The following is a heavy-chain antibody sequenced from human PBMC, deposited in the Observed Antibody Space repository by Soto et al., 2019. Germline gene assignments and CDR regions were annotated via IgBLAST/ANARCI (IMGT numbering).Heavy chain of an antibody. Sequence: EVQLVESGGGLVQPGRSLRLSCAASGFTFDDYAMHWVQQAPGKGLEWVSGISWNSGSIGYADSVKGRFTISRDNAKNSLYLQMNSLRAEDTALYYCAKDRGVATVTMYYFDYWGQGTLVTVSS. J-gene: IGHJ4*02. V-gene: IGHV3-9*01. CDR2: ISWNSGSI. D-gene: IGHD4-17*01. CDR1: GFTFDDYA. CDR3: AKDRGVATVTMYYFDY.